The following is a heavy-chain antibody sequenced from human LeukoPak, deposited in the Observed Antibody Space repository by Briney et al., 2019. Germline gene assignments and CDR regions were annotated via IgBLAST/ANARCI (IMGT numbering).Heavy chain of an antibody. D-gene: IGHD6-13*01. CDR3: ARIPYSSTWAHLPFDY. V-gene: IGHV4-34*01. CDR2: INRNGNT. CDR1: DEPFSGYY. Sequence: SETLSLTCAISDEPFSGYYWGWIRQPPGKGLELIGEINRNGNTDYNPSLKSRVSIAVDTSKNQFSLKLSSVTAADTAVYYCARIPYSSTWAHLPFDYWGQGTLVTVSS. J-gene: IGHJ4*02.